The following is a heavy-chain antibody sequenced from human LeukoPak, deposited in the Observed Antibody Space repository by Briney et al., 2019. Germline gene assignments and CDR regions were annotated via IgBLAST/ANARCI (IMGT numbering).Heavy chain of an antibody. J-gene: IGHJ5*02. Sequence: SETLSLTCTVSGGSISSGGYYWSWIRQHPGKGLEWIGYIYYSGSTYYNPSLKSRVTISVDTSKNQFSLKLSSVTAADTAVYYCARVDTTVRGVIGPWGQGTLVTVSS. CDR1: GGSISSGGYY. D-gene: IGHD3-10*01. CDR2: IYYSGST. V-gene: IGHV4-31*03. CDR3: ARVDTTVRGVIGP.